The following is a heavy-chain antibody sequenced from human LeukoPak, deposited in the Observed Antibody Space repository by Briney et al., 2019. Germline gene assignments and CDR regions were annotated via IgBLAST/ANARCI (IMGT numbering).Heavy chain of an antibody. CDR1: GGSISSYY. D-gene: IGHD5-12*01. J-gene: IGHJ3*02. CDR2: IYYSGST. CDR3: ARSRRFIFTGVATTAFDI. V-gene: IGHV4-59*01. Sequence: SETLSLTCTVSGGSISSYYWSWIRQPPGKGLEWIGYIYYSGSTNYNPSLKSRVTISVDTSKNQFSLKLSSVTAADTAVYYCARSRRFIFTGVATTAFDIWGQGTMVTVSS.